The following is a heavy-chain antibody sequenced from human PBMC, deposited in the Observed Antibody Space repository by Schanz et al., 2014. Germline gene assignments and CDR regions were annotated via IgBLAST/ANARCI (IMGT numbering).Heavy chain of an antibody. Sequence: EVQLVESGGGLVKPGGSLRLSCATSGFTLNNAWMNWVRQAPGKGLQWVARIKSKTDGGTRDYAAPVKGRFTISTDDSKNRVYLQVNSLQTEDAPVYYCTADLWFGAVWGVWWGQGTLXTVSS. CDR1: GFTLNNAW. D-gene: IGHD3-10*01. CDR3: TADLWFGAVWGVW. V-gene: IGHV3-15*01. J-gene: IGHJ4*02. CDR2: IKSKTDGGTR.